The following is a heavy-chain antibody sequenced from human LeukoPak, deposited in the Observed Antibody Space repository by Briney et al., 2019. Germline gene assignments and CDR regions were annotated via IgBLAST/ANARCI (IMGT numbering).Heavy chain of an antibody. CDR3: ARGRNYYYGSGSYYFNWFDP. V-gene: IGHV1-46*01. CDR1: GYTFTNSY. Sequence: VASVKVSCKASGYTFTNSYIHWVRQAPGQVLEWMGLINPDGGNTNYAQNFQGRVTLTRDTSTSTVYMELSSLRSEDTAVYYCARGRNYYYGSGSYYFNWFDPWGQGTLVTVSS. D-gene: IGHD3-10*01. CDR2: INPDGGNT. J-gene: IGHJ5*02.